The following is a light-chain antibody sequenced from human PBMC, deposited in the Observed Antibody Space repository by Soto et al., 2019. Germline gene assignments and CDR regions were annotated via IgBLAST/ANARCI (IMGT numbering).Light chain of an antibody. J-gene: IGKJ1*01. Sequence: DIVMTQSPDSLAVSLVERATIDCRSSESVLHSSNNKNYLAWFQQKPGQPPKLLIYWASTRESGVPDRFSGSGSETDFTLTISSMRAEDVAVYYCQQYYSTPQAFGQGTKVEIK. CDR2: WAS. CDR3: QQYYSTPQA. V-gene: IGKV4-1*01. CDR1: ESVLHSSNNKNY.